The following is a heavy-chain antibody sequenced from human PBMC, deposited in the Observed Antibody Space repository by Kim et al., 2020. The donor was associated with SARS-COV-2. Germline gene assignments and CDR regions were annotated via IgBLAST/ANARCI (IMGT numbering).Heavy chain of an antibody. CDR2: ISNSSSTI. V-gene: IGHV3-48*02. Sequence: GGSLRLSCVASGFTFRSYSMNWVRQAPGKGLEWVSYISNSSSTIHYADSVEDRFTVSRDNAKSSLYLQMNSLRDEDTAVYYCLYGMDIWGQVTTVTVSS. CDR1: GFTFRSYS. CDR3: LYGMDI. J-gene: IGHJ6*02.